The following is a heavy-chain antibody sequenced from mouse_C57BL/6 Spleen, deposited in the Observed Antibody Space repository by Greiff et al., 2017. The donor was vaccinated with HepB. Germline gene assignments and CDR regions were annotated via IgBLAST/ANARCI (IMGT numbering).Heavy chain of an antibody. D-gene: IGHD1-1*01. CDR1: GYTFTSYW. J-gene: IGHJ4*01. CDR3: ARGLRNAMDY. V-gene: IGHV1-52*01. Sequence: QVQLKQPGAELVRPGSSVKLSCKASGYTFTSYWMHWVKQRPIQGLEWIGNIDPSDSETHYNQKFKDKATLTVDKSSSTAYMQLSSLTSEDSAVYYCARGLRNAMDYWGQGTSVTVAS. CDR2: IDPSDSET.